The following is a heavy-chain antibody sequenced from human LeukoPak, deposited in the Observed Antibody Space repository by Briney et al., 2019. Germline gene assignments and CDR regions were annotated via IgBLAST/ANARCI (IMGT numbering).Heavy chain of an antibody. CDR3: ATLRYFDWLLFASGDY. V-gene: IGHV3-21*01. J-gene: IGHJ4*02. CDR1: GFTFSSYG. Sequence: PGGSLRLSCAASGFTFSSYGMHWVRQAPGKGLEWVSAISGSGGSTYYADSVKGRFTISRDNAKNSLYLQMNSLRAEDTAVYYCATLRYFDWLLFASGDYWGQGTLVTVSS. D-gene: IGHD3-9*01. CDR2: ISGSGGST.